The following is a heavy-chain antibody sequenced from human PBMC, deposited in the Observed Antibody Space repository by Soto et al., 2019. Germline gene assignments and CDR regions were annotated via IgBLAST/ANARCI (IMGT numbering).Heavy chain of an antibody. CDR1: GFTFSSYG. CDR2: ISKNVIST. J-gene: IGHJ4*02. Sequence: EVQLLESGGGLVQPGGSLRLSCAASGFTFSSYGMSWVRQAPGKGLEWVASISKNVISTYYADSVKGRFTVSRDNFKNTLNLQMNSLRAEDTAVYYCAKRDTIGYYFFDYWGKGTLVTVSS. V-gene: IGHV3-23*05. D-gene: IGHD3-3*01. CDR3: AKRDTIGYYFFDY.